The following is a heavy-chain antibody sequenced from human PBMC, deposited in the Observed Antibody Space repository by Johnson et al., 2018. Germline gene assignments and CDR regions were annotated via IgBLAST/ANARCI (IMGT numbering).Heavy chain of an antibody. CDR1: GFTVSSNY. CDR3: AREGTGTHDAFDI. CDR2: IYTDGST. V-gene: IGHV3-66*02. Sequence: VQLVESGGGLVQPGGSLRLSCAASGFTVSSNYMSWVRQAPGKGLEWVSVIYTDGSTYSADSVKGRFTISRDSSKNTLYLQMNSVRAEDTASLYCAREGTGTHDAFDIWGQGTMVTVSS. D-gene: IGHD3/OR15-3a*01. J-gene: IGHJ3*02.